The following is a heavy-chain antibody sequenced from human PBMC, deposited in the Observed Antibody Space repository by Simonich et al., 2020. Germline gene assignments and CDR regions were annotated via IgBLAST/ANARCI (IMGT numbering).Heavy chain of an antibody. J-gene: IGHJ4*02. Sequence: QVQLVQSGAEVKKPGASVKVSCKASGYTFTSYGISWVRQAPGQGLEWMGWINAYNGNTTVAQKLQGRVTMTTATSPSTAYMELRSLRSDDTAVYYCARASRGTWWYYYFDYWGQGTLVTVSS. D-gene: IGHD2-15*01. V-gene: IGHV1-18*01. CDR3: ARASRGTWWYYYFDY. CDR2: INAYNGNT. CDR1: GYTFTSYG.